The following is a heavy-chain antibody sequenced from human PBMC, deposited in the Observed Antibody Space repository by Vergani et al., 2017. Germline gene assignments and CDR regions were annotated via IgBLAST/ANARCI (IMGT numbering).Heavy chain of an antibody. CDR3: ARDLRNAYDAFDI. V-gene: IGHV4-30-4*08. J-gene: IGHJ3*02. Sequence: QVQLQESGPGLVKPSETLSLTCAVSGYSISSGDYYWSWIRQPPGKGLEWIGYIYYSGSTYYNPSLKSRVTISVDTSKNQFSLKLSSVTAADTAVYYCARDLRNAYDAFDIWGQGTMVTVSS. CDR2: IYYSGST. D-gene: IGHD1-14*01. CDR1: GYSISSGDYY.